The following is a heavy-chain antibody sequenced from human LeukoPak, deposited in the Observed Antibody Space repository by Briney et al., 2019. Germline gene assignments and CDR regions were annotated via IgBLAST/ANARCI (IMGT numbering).Heavy chain of an antibody. CDR1: GFTVSSNY. V-gene: IGHV3-53*01. CDR2: IYSGGTT. D-gene: IGHD3-10*01. Sequence: GGSLRLSCAASGFTVSSNYMSWVRQAPGKGLEWVSVIYSGGTTYYADSVKGRFTISRDNAKNSLYLQMNSLRAGDTAVYYCAKDLGSLSNYRLYGWDYWGQGTLVTVSS. J-gene: IGHJ4*02. CDR3: AKDLGSLSNYRLYGWDY.